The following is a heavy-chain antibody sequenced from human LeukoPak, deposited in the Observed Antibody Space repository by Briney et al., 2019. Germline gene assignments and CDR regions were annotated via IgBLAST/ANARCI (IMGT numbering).Heavy chain of an antibody. D-gene: IGHD1-26*01. J-gene: IGHJ4*02. CDR1: GVSISSYY. CDR2: IYSSGST. CDR3: ARVKLVGASLYFDY. Sequence: SETLSLTCTVSGVSISSYYWSWIRQPAGKGLEWIGRIYSSGSTNYNPSLKSRVTMSVDTSKNQFSLKLSSVTAADTAVYYCARVKLVGASLYFDYWGQGTLVTVSS. V-gene: IGHV4-4*07.